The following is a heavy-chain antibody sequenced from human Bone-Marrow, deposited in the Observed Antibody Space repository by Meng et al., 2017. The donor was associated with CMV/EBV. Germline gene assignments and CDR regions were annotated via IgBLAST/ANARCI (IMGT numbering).Heavy chain of an antibody. CDR3: ARAQPWYYFDY. CDR2: IYSGGST. V-gene: IGHV3-66*02. CDR1: GFTVSSNY. J-gene: IGHJ4*02. D-gene: IGHD2-8*02. Sequence: LSGAASGFTVSSNYMSWVRQAPGKGLEWVSVIYSGGSTYYADSVKGRFTISRDNSKNTLYLQMNSLRAEDTAVYYCARAQPWYYFDYWGQGTLVTVSS.